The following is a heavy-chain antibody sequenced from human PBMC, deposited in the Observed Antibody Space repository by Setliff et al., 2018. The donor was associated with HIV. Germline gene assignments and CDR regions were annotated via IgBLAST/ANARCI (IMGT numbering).Heavy chain of an antibody. CDR2: IYYSGST. D-gene: IGHD3-22*01. Sequence: TLSLTCTVSGGSISSSSCYWGWIRQPPGKGLEWIGSIYYSGSTYYNPSLKSRVTISVDTSKNQFSLKLSSVTAADTAVYYCASRYHYYDSSGYYRQGAFDIWGQGTMVTVSS. J-gene: IGHJ3*02. V-gene: IGHV4-39*01. CDR3: ASRYHYYDSSGYYRQGAFDI. CDR1: GGSISSSSCY.